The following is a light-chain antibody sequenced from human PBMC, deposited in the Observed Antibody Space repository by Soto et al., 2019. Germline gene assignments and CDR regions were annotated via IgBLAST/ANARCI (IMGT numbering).Light chain of an antibody. CDR2: DVS. V-gene: IGLV2-14*03. CDR1: SSDVGGYNY. CDR3: SSYTTSSTYV. J-gene: IGLJ1*01. Sequence: QSALTQPASVSGSPGQSITISCTGTSSDVGGYNYVSWYQYHPGKAPKLMIYDVSNRPSGVSSRFSGSKSGNTASLTISGLQAEDEAEYYCSSYTTSSTYVFGTGTKLTVL.